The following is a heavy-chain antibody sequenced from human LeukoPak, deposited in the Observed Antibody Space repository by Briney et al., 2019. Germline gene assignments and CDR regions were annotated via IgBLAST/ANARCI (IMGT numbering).Heavy chain of an antibody. Sequence: LRLSCAASGFTFSSYWMSWIRQPPGKGLEWIGYIYHSGSTYYNPSLKSRVTISVDRSKNQFSLKLSSVTAADTAVYYCARGTYYYDSSGYRNWFDPWGQGTLVTVSS. D-gene: IGHD3-22*01. CDR2: IYHSGST. CDR3: ARGTYYYDSSGYRNWFDP. V-gene: IGHV4-30-2*01. J-gene: IGHJ5*02. CDR1: GFTFSSYW.